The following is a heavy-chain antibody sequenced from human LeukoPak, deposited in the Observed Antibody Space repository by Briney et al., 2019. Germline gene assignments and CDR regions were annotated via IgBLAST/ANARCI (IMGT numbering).Heavy chain of an antibody. CDR2: IYSGGST. D-gene: IGHD5-18*01. CDR1: GFTVSSNY. CDR3: ARVLYSYGLFYFDY. Sequence: GGSLRLSCAASGFTVSSNYMSSVRQAPGKGLEWVSVIYSGGSTYYADSVKGRFTISRDNSKNTLYLQMNSLRAEDTAVYYCARVLYSYGLFYFDYWGQGTLVTVSS. J-gene: IGHJ4*02. V-gene: IGHV3-53*01.